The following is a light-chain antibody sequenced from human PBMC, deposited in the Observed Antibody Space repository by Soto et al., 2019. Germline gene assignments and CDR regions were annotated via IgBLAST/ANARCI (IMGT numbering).Light chain of an antibody. CDR3: QSYDRSLSDHV. CDR1: SSDVGSYNR. CDR2: EVS. J-gene: IGLJ1*01. V-gene: IGLV2-18*02. Sequence: QSALTQPPSVSGSPGQSVAISCTGTSSDVGSYNRVSWYQQPPGTAPKLIIYEVSNRPSGVPDRFSGSKSGNTASLAITGLQAEDEADYYCQSYDRSLSDHVFGTGTKVTVL.